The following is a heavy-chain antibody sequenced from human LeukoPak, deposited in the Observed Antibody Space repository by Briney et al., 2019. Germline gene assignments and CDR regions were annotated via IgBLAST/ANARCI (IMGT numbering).Heavy chain of an antibody. V-gene: IGHV3-23*01. Sequence: GGSLRLSCAASGFTFSSYAMSWVRQAPGKGREWVSAISGSGGSTYYADSVKGRFTISRDNSKNTLSLQMNSLRAEDTAVYYCAKNYDFWSGSPFDYWGQGTLVTVSS. D-gene: IGHD3-3*01. CDR3: AKNYDFWSGSPFDY. CDR1: GFTFSSYA. CDR2: ISGSGGST. J-gene: IGHJ4*02.